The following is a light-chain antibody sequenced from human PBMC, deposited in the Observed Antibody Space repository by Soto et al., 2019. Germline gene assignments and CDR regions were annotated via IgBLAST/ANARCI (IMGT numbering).Light chain of an antibody. CDR2: EAS. J-gene: IGKJ2*01. CDR1: QTVYTW. V-gene: IGKV1-5*03. Sequence: DIQMTQSPSTLSASIGDRVTITCRARQTVYTWLAWYQQKPGTAPKLLIYEASTLHSGVPSRFSVSGSWTEFTLVISRLQPDALATDYCQQYSSYSPYTFGQGTKVEI. CDR3: QQYSSYSPYT.